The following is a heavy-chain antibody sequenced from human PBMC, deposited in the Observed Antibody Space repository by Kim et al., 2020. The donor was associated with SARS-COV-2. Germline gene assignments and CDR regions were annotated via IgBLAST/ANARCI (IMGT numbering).Heavy chain of an antibody. D-gene: IGHD6-19*01. Sequence: NPSLKRRVTISVDTSKNQFSLKLSSVTAADTAVYYCARGYSGWYDYYFDYWGQGTLVTVSS. J-gene: IGHJ4*02. CDR3: ARGYSGWYDYYFDY. V-gene: IGHV4-59*09.